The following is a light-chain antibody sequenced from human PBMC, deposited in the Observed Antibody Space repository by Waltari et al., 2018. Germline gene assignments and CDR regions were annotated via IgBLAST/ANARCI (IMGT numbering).Light chain of an antibody. CDR1: KLGNQF. J-gene: IGLJ2*01. Sequence: SYVLTQPPSVSVSPGQTASIDCSGDKLGNQFVAWYQLKPGQSPVLVVYEDDKRPSGIPERFSGSNSGNTATRTISGAQSMDEGDYFCQGRDGSTAVVFGGGTKLTVL. CDR2: EDD. CDR3: QGRDGSTAVV. V-gene: IGLV3-1*01.